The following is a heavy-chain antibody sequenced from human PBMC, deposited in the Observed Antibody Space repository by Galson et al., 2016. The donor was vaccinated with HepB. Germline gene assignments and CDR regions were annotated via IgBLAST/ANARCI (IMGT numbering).Heavy chain of an antibody. D-gene: IGHD3-16*02. CDR1: GYSFTSYY. V-gene: IGHV1-46*01. CDR2: INPSGGGT. J-gene: IGHJ4*02. CDR3: SRARDENVWGSYRYSPPPPPDH. Sequence: SVKVSCKASGYSFTSYYVHWVRQAPGQGLEWMGVINPSGGGTIYAQKFQGRVFMTRDTSTRTVYMRLRSLRSDDTAVYYWSRARDENVWGSYRYSPPPPPDHWGQGILVTVSS.